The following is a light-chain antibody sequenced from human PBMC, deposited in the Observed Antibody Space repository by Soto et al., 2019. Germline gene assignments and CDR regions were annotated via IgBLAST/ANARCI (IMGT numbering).Light chain of an antibody. V-gene: IGKV1D-13*01. Sequence: ASQLTQSPSSLSASVGESATITCRASPGISSALSWYQQTTGRDPKLLIYDASTLASAVLSRCISSRSGADVTLPVSSRQPEDFATLYCQQLYDCPFTFGPGTKVEI. CDR2: DAS. CDR3: QQLYDCPFT. J-gene: IGKJ3*01. CDR1: PGISSA.